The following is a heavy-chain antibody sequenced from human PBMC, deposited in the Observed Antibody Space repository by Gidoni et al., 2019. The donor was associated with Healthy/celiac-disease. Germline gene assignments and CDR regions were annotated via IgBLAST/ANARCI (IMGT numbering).Heavy chain of an antibody. CDR1: GFTFSNAW. J-gene: IGHJ4*02. V-gene: IGHV3-15*01. D-gene: IGHD2-2*01. Sequence: EVQLVESGGGLVKPGGSIRLSCAASGFTFSNAWMSWVRQAPGKGLEWVGRIKSKTDGGTTDYAAPVKGRFTISRDDSKNTLYLQMNSLKTEDTAVYYCTTDLVWDIVVVPVYDYWGQGTLVTVSS. CDR3: TTDLVWDIVVVPVYDY. CDR2: IKSKTDGGTT.